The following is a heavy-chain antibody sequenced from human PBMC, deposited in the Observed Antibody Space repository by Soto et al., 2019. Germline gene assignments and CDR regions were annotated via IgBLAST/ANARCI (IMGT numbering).Heavy chain of an antibody. D-gene: IGHD6-13*01. Sequence: EAQLLESGGGLVQPGGSLRLSCAASGFAFSNFAMSWVRQAPGKGLEWVSAIGSGSRGTHYAESVEDRFTISRDDSKNTLYLQLNSLTAADTAVYYCAAPRAAVPHTRSFDPWGQGTQVTVSP. CDR3: AAPRAAVPHTRSFDP. J-gene: IGHJ5*02. V-gene: IGHV3-23*01. CDR1: GFAFSNFA. CDR2: IGSGSRGT.